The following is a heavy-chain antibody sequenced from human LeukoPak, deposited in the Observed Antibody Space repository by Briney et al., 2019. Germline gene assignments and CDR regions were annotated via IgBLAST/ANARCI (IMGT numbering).Heavy chain of an antibody. CDR1: GGSISSYY. D-gene: IGHD2-15*01. CDR3: ARADIVVVVAATPGAFDI. Sequence: PSETLSLTCTVSGGSISSYYWSWIRQPAGKGLEWIGRIYTSGSTNYNPSLKSRVTISVDTSKNQFSLKLSSVTAADTAVYYCARADIVVVVAATPGAFDIWGQGTMVTVSS. J-gene: IGHJ3*02. V-gene: IGHV4-4*07. CDR2: IYTSGST.